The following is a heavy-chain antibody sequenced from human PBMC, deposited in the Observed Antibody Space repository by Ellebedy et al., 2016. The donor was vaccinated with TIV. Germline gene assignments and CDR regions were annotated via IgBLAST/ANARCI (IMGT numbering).Heavy chain of an antibody. J-gene: IGHJ4*02. CDR1: GFIFRSYT. CDR2: ISSSSSHS. V-gene: IGHV3-21*04. CDR3: ARDAAGNGGKLDY. Sequence: PGGSLRLSCASSGFIFRSYTMNWVRQAPGRGLEWVSSISSSSSHSFYADSVRARFTISRDNANNSLYLQMNNLRGDDTAVYYCARDAAGNGGKLDYWGQGALVTVSS. D-gene: IGHD4-23*01.